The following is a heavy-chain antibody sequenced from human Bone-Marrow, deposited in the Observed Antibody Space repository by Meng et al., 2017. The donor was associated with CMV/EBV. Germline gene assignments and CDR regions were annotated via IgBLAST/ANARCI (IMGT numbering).Heavy chain of an antibody. CDR2: ISSSSSNI. CDR1: GFTFSSYS. Sequence: GESLKISCAASGFTFSSYSMNWVRQAPGKGLEWVSSISSSSSNIYYADSVKGRFTISRDNAKNSLYLQMNSLRAEDTAVYYCARDPYYYDSSGYYVSWGQGTLVTFYS. D-gene: IGHD3-22*01. CDR3: ARDPYYYDSSGYYVS. V-gene: IGHV3-21*01. J-gene: IGHJ5*02.